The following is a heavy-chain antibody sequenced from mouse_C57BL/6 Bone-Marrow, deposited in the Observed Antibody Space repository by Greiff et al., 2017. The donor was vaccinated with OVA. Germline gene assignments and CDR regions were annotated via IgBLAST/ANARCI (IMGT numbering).Heavy chain of an antibody. CDR3: ASALYYGNYEGFAY. V-gene: IGHV1-56*01. CDR1: GYTFTSHW. J-gene: IGHJ3*01. Sequence: VKLQQSGPELVRPGASVKISCKAPGYTFTSHWMQWVRQRPGQGLEWIGEIFPGSGSTYYNEKFKGKATLTVDTSSSTAYMQLSSLTSEDSAVYFCASALYYGNYEGFAYWGQGTLVTVSA. CDR2: IFPGSGST. D-gene: IGHD2-1*01.